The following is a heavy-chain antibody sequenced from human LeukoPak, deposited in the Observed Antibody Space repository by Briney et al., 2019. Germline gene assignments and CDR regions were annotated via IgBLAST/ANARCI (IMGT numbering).Heavy chain of an antibody. CDR2: IYHSGST. D-gene: IGHD3-16*02. J-gene: IGHJ3*02. CDR1: SDSIFTSNW. CDR3: ASEYPDGESMITFGGVIAGTHAFDI. Sequence: SGTLSLTCTVSSDSIFTSNWWSWVRQPPGKGLEWIGEIYHSGSTNYNPSLKSRVTISVDKSKNQFSLKLSSVTAADTAVYYCASEYPDGESMITFGGVIAGTHAFDIWGQGTMVTVSS. V-gene: IGHV4-4*02.